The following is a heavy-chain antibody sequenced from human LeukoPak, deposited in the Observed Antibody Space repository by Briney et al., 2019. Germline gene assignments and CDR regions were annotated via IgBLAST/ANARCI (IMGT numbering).Heavy chain of an antibody. D-gene: IGHD1-26*01. CDR1: GFTFSSYA. CDR3: AKTASTFGSYFHFDY. V-gene: IGHV3-23*01. Sequence: GGSQRLSCAASGFTFSSYAMSWVRQAPGKGLEWVSAISGSGGSTYYADSVKGRFTISRDNSKNTLYLQMNSLRAEDTAIYYCAKTASTFGSYFHFDYWGQGTLVTVSS. CDR2: ISGSGGST. J-gene: IGHJ4*02.